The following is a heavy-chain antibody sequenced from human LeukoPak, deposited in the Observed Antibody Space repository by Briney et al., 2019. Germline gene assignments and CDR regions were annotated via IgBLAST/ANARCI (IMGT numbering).Heavy chain of an antibody. Sequence: SETLSLTCTVSSGSISTFYWSWIRLPAGKGLEWIGRIYTSGRTNYNPSLKSRVTMSLDTSKNQFSLNLSSVTAAGTAVYFCARAHSGWDYFDYWGQGTLVTVFS. J-gene: IGHJ4*02. D-gene: IGHD3-10*01. V-gene: IGHV4-4*07. CDR1: SGSISTFY. CDR3: ARAHSGWDYFDY. CDR2: IYTSGRT.